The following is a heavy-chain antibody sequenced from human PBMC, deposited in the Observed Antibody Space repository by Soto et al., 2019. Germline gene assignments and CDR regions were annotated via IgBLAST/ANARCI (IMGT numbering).Heavy chain of an antibody. D-gene: IGHD3-10*01. Sequence: GGSLRLSCAASGFTFSSYWMSWVRQAPGKGLEWVANIKQDGSEKYYVDSVKGRFTISRDNAKNSLYLQTNSLRAEDTAVYYCARDVLLWFGEQQYYYYYGMDVWGQGTTVTVSS. CDR3: ARDVLLWFGEQQYYYYYGMDV. V-gene: IGHV3-7*05. CDR2: IKQDGSEK. J-gene: IGHJ6*02. CDR1: GFTFSSYW.